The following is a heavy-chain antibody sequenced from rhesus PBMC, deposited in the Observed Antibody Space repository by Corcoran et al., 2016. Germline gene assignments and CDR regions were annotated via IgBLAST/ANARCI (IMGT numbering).Heavy chain of an antibody. CDR2: VYGSSGRT. CDR1: GGSISSNY. Sequence: QVQLQESGPGLVKPSETLSLTLAVSGGSISSNYWSWIRQPPGTGQEWVGYVYGSSGRTYSHPSRKSRVTISTDTSKNQFSLRLGSVTAADTAVYYCARYSGSWIYYFDYWGQGVLVTVSS. V-gene: IGHV4-160*01. CDR3: ARYSGSWIYYFDY. D-gene: IGHD6-25*01. J-gene: IGHJ4*01.